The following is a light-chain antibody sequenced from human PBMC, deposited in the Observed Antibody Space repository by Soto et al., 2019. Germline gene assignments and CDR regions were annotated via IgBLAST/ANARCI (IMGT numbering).Light chain of an antibody. CDR3: QKYNSVPQT. V-gene: IGKV1-27*01. Sequence: DIQMTQSPSSLSASVGDRVTITCRASQGISNHLAWYQQKPGKVPKLLIYEASTLQSGVPSRFSCSGSGTVFTLTISSLLPEDVATYYFQKYNSVPQTFGQGTKVEIK. J-gene: IGKJ1*01. CDR2: EAS. CDR1: QGISNH.